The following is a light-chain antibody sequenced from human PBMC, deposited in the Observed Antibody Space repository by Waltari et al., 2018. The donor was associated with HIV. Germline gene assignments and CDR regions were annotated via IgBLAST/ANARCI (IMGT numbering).Light chain of an antibody. CDR1: QSVLYSSNNKNY. CDR3: QQYYSTPYT. J-gene: IGKJ2*01. CDR2: WAS. Sequence: ATINCKSSQSVLYSSNNKNYLAWYQQKPGQPPKLLIYWASTRESGVPDRFSGSGSGTDFTLTISSLQAEDVAVYYCQQYYSTPYTFGQGTKLEIK. V-gene: IGKV4-1*01.